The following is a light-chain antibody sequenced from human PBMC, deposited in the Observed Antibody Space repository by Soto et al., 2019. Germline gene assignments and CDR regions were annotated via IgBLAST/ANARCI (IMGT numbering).Light chain of an antibody. J-gene: IGLJ1*01. CDR1: SSDVGADYL. Sequence: QSALTQPASVSGSPGQWIAISCTGTSSDVGADYLVSWYHQHPGTAPKLLIFGISNRPSGVPDRFSGSKSGTSASLAITGLQAEEEADYYCQSYDRSLSGFYVFGTGTKLTVL. CDR2: GIS. V-gene: IGLV1-40*01. CDR3: QSYDRSLSGFYV.